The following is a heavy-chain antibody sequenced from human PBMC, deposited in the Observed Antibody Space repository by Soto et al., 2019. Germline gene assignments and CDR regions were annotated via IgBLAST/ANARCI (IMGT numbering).Heavy chain of an antibody. CDR2: IWYDGSNK. V-gene: IGHV3-33*01. D-gene: IGHD3-22*01. J-gene: IGHJ6*02. Sequence: PGGSLRLSCAASGFTFSSYGMHWVRQAPGKGLEWVAVIWYDGSNKYYADSVKGRFTISRDNSKNTLYLQMNSLRAEDTAVYYCARDGTYYYDSSGPPGMDVWGQGTTVTVSS. CDR3: ARDGTYYYDSSGPPGMDV. CDR1: GFTFSSYG.